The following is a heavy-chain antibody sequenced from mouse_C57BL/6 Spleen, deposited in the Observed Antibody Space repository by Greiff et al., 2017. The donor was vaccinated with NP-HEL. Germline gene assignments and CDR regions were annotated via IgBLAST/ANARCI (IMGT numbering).Heavy chain of an antibody. Sequence: VKLMESGPGLVQPSQSLSITCTVSGFSLTSYGVHWVRQSPGKGLEWLGVIWRGGSTDYNAAFMSKLSITKDNSKSQVFFKMNSLQADDTAIYYCAKMDYYGSSYGPYAMDYWGQGTSVTVSS. D-gene: IGHD1-1*01. CDR2: IWRGGST. CDR1: GFSLTSYG. CDR3: AKMDYYGSSYGPYAMDY. J-gene: IGHJ4*01. V-gene: IGHV2-5*01.